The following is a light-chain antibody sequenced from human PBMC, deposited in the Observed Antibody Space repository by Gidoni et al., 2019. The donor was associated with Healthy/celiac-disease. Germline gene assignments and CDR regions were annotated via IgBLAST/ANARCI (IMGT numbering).Light chain of an antibody. CDR3: QQYNSYSPT. CDR2: KAS. Sequence: DIQRTQSPPTLSASVGDRVNITCRASQSISSWLAWYQQKPGKAPKLLIYKASCLESGVPSRFSGSGSGTEFTLTISSLQPDDFATYYCQQYNSYSPTFGQGTKVEIK. J-gene: IGKJ1*01. CDR1: QSISSW. V-gene: IGKV1-5*03.